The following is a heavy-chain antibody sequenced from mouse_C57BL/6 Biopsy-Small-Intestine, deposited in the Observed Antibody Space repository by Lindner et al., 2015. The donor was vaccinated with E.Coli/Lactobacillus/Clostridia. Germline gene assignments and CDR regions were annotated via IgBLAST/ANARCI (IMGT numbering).Heavy chain of an antibody. CDR3: APNWTWFAY. D-gene: IGHD4-1*01. V-gene: IGHV1-22*01. J-gene: IGHJ3*01. Sequence: VQLQESGPELVKPGASVKMSCEASGYTFTDYNMHWVKQSHGKSLEWIGYINPNNGGTSYNQKFKGKATLTVNKSSSTAYMELRSLTSEDSAVYYCAPNWTWFAYWGQGTLVTVSA. CDR1: GYTFTDYN. CDR2: INPNNGGT.